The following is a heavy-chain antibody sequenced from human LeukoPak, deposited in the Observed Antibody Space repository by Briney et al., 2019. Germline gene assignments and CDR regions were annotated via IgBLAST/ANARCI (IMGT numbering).Heavy chain of an antibody. CDR2: IYTSGST. CDR3: ARPRLDSSTYYYFYY. CDR1: GGSISSGSYY. D-gene: IGHD3-22*01. V-gene: IGHV4-61*02. J-gene: IGHJ4*02. Sequence: SETLSLTCTVSGGSISSGSYYWSWIRQPAGKGLEWIGRIYTSGSTNYNPSLKSRVTISVDTSKNQFSLKLSSVTAADTAVYYCARPRLDSSTYYYFYYWGQGTLVTVSS.